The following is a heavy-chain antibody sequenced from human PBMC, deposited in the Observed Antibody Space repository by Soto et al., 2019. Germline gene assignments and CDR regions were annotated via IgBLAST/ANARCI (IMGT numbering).Heavy chain of an antibody. J-gene: IGHJ3*02. CDR1: GYTFPSYG. CDR2: TSAYNGST. D-gene: IGHD2-15*01. Sequence: QVQLVQSGAEVKKPGASVKVSCKASGYTFPSYGISWVRQAPGQGLEWMGWTSAYNGSTNYEQKRQGRVTMTTDTTTSTAYMELRSLRSDDTAVYYCARDVRDIVVVVAASGAFDIWGQGTMVTVSS. V-gene: IGHV1-18*01. CDR3: ARDVRDIVVVVAASGAFDI.